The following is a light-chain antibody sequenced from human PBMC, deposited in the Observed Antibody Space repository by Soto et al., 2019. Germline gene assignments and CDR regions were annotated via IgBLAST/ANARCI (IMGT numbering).Light chain of an antibody. J-gene: IGKJ3*01. CDR1: HDIGNS. V-gene: IGKV1-33*01. CDR3: QKSENLPL. Sequence: DIQMTQSPPSLSASVGDRVTITCQASHDIGNSLNWYQHKPGKAPKLVIYDAYNLETGVPSTFSGSGFGTDFTFTISRLRPEDSATYYCQKSENLPLFGPGTKVDIQ. CDR2: DAY.